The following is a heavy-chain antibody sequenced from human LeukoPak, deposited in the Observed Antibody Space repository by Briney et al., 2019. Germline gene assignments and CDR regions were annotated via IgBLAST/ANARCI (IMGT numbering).Heavy chain of an antibody. CDR2: IKQDGSEK. V-gene: IGHV3-7*01. CDR1: GFTFSSYW. CDR3: ARILSGGSCQPPCIVGANFDY. Sequence: PGGSLRLSCAASGFTFSSYWMSWVRQAPGRGLEWVANIKQDGSEKYYVDSVKGRFTISRDNAKNSLYLQMNSLRAEDTAVYYCARILSGGSCQPPCIVGANFDYWGQGTLVTVSS. J-gene: IGHJ4*02. D-gene: IGHD2-15*01.